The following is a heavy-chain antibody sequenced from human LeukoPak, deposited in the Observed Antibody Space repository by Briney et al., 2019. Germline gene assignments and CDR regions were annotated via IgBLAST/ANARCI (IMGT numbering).Heavy chain of an antibody. Sequence: PGGSLRLSCAASGFTFSSYGMHWVRQAPGKGLEGVAFIRYDGSNKYYADSVKGRFTISRDNSKNTLYLQMNSLRAEDTAVYYCAKGSGELLLLNSNFDYWGQGTLVTVSS. D-gene: IGHD3-10*01. CDR1: GFTFSSYG. CDR3: AKGSGELLLLNSNFDY. CDR2: IRYDGSNK. V-gene: IGHV3-30*02. J-gene: IGHJ4*02.